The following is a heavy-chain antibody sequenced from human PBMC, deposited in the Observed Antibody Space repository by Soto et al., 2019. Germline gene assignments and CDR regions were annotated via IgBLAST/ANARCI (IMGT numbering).Heavy chain of an antibody. D-gene: IGHD4-17*01. CDR3: ARDPAPRMGYSPTGHFDY. V-gene: IGHV4-31*03. CDR2: IYYTGST. Sequence: QVQLQESGPGLVKPSQTLSLTCTVSGDSISSGDSYWSWIRQHPGMGLEWVGYIYYTGSTYYNPSLKSRVSISADTSENQFSLKLTSVTAADTAVYYCARDPAPRMGYSPTGHFDYWRQGTLVTVSS. J-gene: IGHJ4*02. CDR1: GDSISSGDSY.